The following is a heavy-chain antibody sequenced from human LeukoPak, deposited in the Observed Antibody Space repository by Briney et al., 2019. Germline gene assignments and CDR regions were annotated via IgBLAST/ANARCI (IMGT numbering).Heavy chain of an antibody. V-gene: IGHV3-53*01. CDR1: GFTVSSNY. CDR2: IYSGGST. J-gene: IGHJ3*02. Sequence: GGSLRLSRAASGFTVSSNYMNWVRQAPGKGLEWVSVIYSGGSTNYADSVKGRFTISRDNSKNTLYLQMDSLRAEDTAVYYCARDLHCRSTTCYTHGAFDIWGQGTMVTVSS. CDR3: ARDLHCRSTTCYTHGAFDI. D-gene: IGHD2-2*01.